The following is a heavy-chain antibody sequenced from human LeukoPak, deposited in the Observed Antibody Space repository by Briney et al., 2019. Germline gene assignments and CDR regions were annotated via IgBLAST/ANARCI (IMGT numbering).Heavy chain of an antibody. CDR2: IGTAGDT. D-gene: IGHD1-26*01. J-gene: IGHJ4*02. Sequence: GGSLRLSCAASGFTFSSYDMHWVRQATGKGLECVSAIGTAGDTYYPGSVKGRFTISRENAKNSLYLQMNSLRAGDTAVYYCARLYSGSYSFDYWGQGTLVTVSS. CDR1: GFTFSSYD. CDR3: ARLYSGSYSFDY. V-gene: IGHV3-13*01.